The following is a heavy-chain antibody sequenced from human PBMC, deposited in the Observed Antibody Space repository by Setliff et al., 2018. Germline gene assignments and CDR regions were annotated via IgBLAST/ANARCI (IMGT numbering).Heavy chain of an antibody. V-gene: IGHV4-39*07. J-gene: IGHJ4*02. CDR2: IYHSGST. Sequence: ASETLSLTCTVSGDSISSSGYSSRSYYWAWIRQPPGKGLEWVGRIYHSGSTNYNPSLKSRVTISVDTSKNQFSLKVTSVTAADTAVYYCARGRNIAARLFDSWGQGTLVTVSS. CDR3: ARGRNIAARLFDS. CDR1: GDSISSSGYSSRSYY. D-gene: IGHD6-6*01.